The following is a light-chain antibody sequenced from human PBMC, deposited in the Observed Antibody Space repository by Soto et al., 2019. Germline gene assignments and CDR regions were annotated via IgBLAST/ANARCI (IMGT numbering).Light chain of an antibody. J-gene: IGKJ5*01. CDR2: AAS. Sequence: TQMTQSPSSFSASTGDRVTITCRASQGISSYLAWYQQKPGKAPKLLIYAASTLQSGVPSRFSGSGSGTDFTLTINCLQSEDFATYYCQQYYSYPITFGQGTRLEIK. CDR3: QQYYSYPIT. CDR1: QGISSY. V-gene: IGKV1-8*01.